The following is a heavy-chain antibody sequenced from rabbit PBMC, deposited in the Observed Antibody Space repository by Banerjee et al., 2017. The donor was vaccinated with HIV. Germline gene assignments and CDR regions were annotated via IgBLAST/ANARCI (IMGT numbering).Heavy chain of an antibody. Sequence: LEESGGGLVKPGGTLTLTCTVSGFSFSSNWICWVRQAPGKGLEWIACIDTSDGDTDYANWPKGRFTISKASSTTVTLQMTSLTAADTATYFCARELYSGSGWALNLWGQGTLVTVS. J-gene: IGHJ3*01. V-gene: IGHV1S45*01. CDR2: IDTSDGDT. CDR3: ARELYSGSGWALNL. CDR1: GFSFSSNW. D-gene: IGHD4-1*01.